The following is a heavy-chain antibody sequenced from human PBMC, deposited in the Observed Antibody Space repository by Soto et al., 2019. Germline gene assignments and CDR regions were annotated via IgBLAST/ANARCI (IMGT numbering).Heavy chain of an antibody. CDR2: IYPGDSDT. D-gene: IGHD2-21*01. CDR3: ARRRRISAGMDV. Sequence: PGESLKIPCKGSGYSFTSYWIAWVRQMPGKGLEPMGIIYPGDSDTRYSPSFQGHVTISADESTNTAYLQWSSLKPSDTAIYYCARRRRISAGMDVWGQGTTVTVSS. J-gene: IGHJ6*02. CDR1: GYSFTSYW. V-gene: IGHV5-51*01.